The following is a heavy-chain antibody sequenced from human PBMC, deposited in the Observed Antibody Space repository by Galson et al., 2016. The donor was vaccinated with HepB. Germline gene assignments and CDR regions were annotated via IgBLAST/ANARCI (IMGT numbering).Heavy chain of an antibody. Sequence: SLRLSCAVSGLSFQNYAMHWVRQAPGKGLEWVAFTSYDGSLTYYADSVKGRFTISRDKSKSALYLQMDSLRAEDTALYYCAGDRGDGRRSRYHLNHWGQGTLVTVS. D-gene: IGHD3-16*01. CDR3: AGDRGDGRRSRYHLNH. CDR2: TSYDGSLT. CDR1: GLSFQNYA. V-gene: IGHV3-30*04. J-gene: IGHJ5*02.